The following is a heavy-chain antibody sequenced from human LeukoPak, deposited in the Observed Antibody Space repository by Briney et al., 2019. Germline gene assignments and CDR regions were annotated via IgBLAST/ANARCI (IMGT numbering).Heavy chain of an antibody. V-gene: IGHV4-59*01. D-gene: IGHD1-26*01. J-gene: IGHJ2*01. Sequence: SETLSLTCTVSGGSISSYYWSWIRQPPGKGLEWIGYIYYSGSTNYNPSLKSRVTISVDTSKNQFSLKLSSVTAADTAVYYCARTHFQWERLRYWYFDLWGRGTLVTVSS. CDR1: GGSISSYY. CDR3: ARTHFQWERLRYWYFDL. CDR2: IYYSGST.